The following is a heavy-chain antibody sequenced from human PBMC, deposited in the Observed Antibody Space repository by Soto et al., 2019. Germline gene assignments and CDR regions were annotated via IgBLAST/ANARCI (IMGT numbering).Heavy chain of an antibody. V-gene: IGHV4-59*01. CDR2: IYFSGST. CDR1: GGSINGYY. D-gene: IGHD6-19*01. CDR3: ARQEAVPGTPSDS. J-gene: IGHJ4*02. Sequence: QVHLQESGPGLVKPSETLSLTCTVSGGSINGYYWNWIRQTPGKGLEWLGYIYFSGSTQYNPSLKTRLTISLDTSKKQFSLKLSSVTAADTAVYYCARQEAVPGTPSDSWGQGTLVAVSS.